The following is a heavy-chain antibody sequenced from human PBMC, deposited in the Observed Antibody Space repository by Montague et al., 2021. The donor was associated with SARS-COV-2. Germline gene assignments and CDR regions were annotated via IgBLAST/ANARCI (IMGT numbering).Heavy chain of an antibody. CDR2: IYYSGNT. Sequence: TLSLTCTVSGGSISSGGYYWSWIRQHPGKGLEWIGYIYYSGNTYYNPSLKSRVTISVDTSKNQFSLKLSSVTAADTAVYYCAKVAGSHDAFDIWGRGTMVTVSS. V-gene: IGHV4-31*03. CDR3: AKVAGSHDAFDI. J-gene: IGHJ3*02. CDR1: GGSISSGGYY. D-gene: IGHD6-19*01.